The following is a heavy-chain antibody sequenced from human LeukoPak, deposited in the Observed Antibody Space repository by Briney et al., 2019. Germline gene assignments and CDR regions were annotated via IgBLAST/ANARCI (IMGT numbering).Heavy chain of an antibody. CDR1: GFTFGDYA. D-gene: IGHD6-19*01. J-gene: IGHJ1*01. Sequence: GGSLRLSCTTSGFTFGDYAMSWFRQAPGKGLEWVGFIRGKAYGGTTEYAASVKGRFTISRDDSKSIAYLQMNSLKTEDTAVYYCTRAIAISGWNSAEYFQHWGQGTLVTVSS. V-gene: IGHV3-49*03. CDR3: TRAIAISGWNSAEYFQH. CDR2: IRGKAYGGTT.